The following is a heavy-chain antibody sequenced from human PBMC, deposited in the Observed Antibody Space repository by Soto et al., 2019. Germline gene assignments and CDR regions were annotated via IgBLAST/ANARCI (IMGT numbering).Heavy chain of an antibody. Sequence: PGESLKISCKGSGYSFTNYWIGWVRQMPGKGLEWMGIIYPGDSDTRYSPSFQGQVTISADKSINTAYLQWSSLKASDTAMYYCARPEGYCSSISCSPFDYWGRGTLVTVSS. CDR1: GYSFTNYW. CDR2: IYPGDSDT. D-gene: IGHD2-2*01. V-gene: IGHV5-51*01. CDR3: ARPEGYCSSISCSPFDY. J-gene: IGHJ4*02.